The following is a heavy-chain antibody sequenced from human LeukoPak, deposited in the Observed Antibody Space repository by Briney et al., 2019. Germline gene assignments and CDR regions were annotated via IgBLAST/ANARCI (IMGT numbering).Heavy chain of an antibody. CDR3: ARDRGNWNYPLDY. CDR2: IYTSGST. J-gene: IGHJ4*02. D-gene: IGHD1-7*01. Sequence: KPSGTLALTCTVSGGSISSYYWSWIRQPAGKGLGGVGRIYTSGSTNYNPSLKSRVTMSVDTSKNQFSLKLSSVTAADTAVYYCARDRGNWNYPLDYWGQGTLVTVSS. V-gene: IGHV4-4*07. CDR1: GGSISSYY.